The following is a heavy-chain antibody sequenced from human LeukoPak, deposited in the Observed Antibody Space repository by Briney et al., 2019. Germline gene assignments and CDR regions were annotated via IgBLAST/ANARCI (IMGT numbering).Heavy chain of an antibody. CDR2: ISYDGSNK. V-gene: IGHV3-30*18. D-gene: IGHD5-12*01. CDR1: GFTFNSYG. CDR3: AKDMYGGYDNGAFDY. J-gene: IGHJ4*02. Sequence: PGGSLRLSCAASGFTFNSYGMHWVRQAPGKGLEWVAVISYDGSNKYYADSVRGRLTISRDNSKKTLNLQVSSLRPEDTAVYFCAKDMYGGYDNGAFDYWGQGTLLTVSS.